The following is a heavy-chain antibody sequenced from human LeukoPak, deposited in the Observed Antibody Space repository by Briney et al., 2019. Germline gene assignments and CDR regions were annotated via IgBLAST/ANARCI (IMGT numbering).Heavy chain of an antibody. CDR3: ARGVSSGVRGVIHLGMDV. Sequence: ASVKVSCKASGYTFTGYYMHWVRQAPGQGLEWMGWINPNSGGTNYAQKFQGWVTMIRDTSISTAYMELSRLRSDDTAVYYCARGVSSGVRGVIHLGMDVWGQGTTVTVSS. V-gene: IGHV1-2*04. CDR1: GYTFTGYY. J-gene: IGHJ6*02. CDR2: INPNSGGT. D-gene: IGHD3-10*02.